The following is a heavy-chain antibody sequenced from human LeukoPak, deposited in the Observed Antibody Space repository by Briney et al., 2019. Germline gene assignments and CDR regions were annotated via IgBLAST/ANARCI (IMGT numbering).Heavy chain of an antibody. D-gene: IGHD3-9*01. J-gene: IGHJ4*02. CDR1: GFRFSDYS. V-gene: IGHV3-48*01. Sequence: GGSLRLSCGDSGFRFSDYSMNWVRQAPGKGLEWISYISTTSTIIHYSDSVKGRFTISRDNAKNSLYLQMNSLRAEDTAVYYCARGGYYNILTGFRGRILGFDYWGQGTLVTVSS. CDR3: ARGGYYNILTGFRGRILGFDY. CDR2: ISTTSTII.